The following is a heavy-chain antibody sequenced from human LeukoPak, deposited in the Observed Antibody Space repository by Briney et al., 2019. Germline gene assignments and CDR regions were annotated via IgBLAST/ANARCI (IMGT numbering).Heavy chain of an antibody. V-gene: IGHV3-30*04. Sequence: PGRSLRLSCAASGFTFSSYAMHWVRQAPGKGLEWVAVISYDGSNKYYADSVKGRFTISRDNSKNTLYLQMSSLRAEDTAVYYCASGYSGYAPMTYWGQGTLVTVSS. CDR1: GFTFSSYA. J-gene: IGHJ4*02. CDR2: ISYDGSNK. D-gene: IGHD5-12*01. CDR3: ASGYSGYAPMTY.